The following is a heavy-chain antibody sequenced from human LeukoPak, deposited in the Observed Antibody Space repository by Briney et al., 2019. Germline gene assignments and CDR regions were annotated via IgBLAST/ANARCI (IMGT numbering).Heavy chain of an antibody. CDR2: IKSKTDGGTT. J-gene: IGHJ3*02. CDR1: GFTFSDYY. Sequence: GGSLRLSCAASGFTFSDYYMSWIRQASGKGLEWVGRIKSKTDGGTTDYAAPVKGRFTISRDDSKNTLYLQMNSLKTEDTAVYYCTPSGRFLEWLLLNDAFDIWGQGTMVTVSS. CDR3: TPSGRFLEWLLLNDAFDI. V-gene: IGHV3-15*01. D-gene: IGHD3-3*01.